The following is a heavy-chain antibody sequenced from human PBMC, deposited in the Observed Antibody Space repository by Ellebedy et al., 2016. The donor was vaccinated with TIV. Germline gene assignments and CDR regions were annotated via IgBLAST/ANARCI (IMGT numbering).Heavy chain of an antibody. J-gene: IGHJ5*02. CDR1: GYTLTELS. D-gene: IGHD4-17*01. CDR3: ARGGPTTVTSPEFDP. V-gene: IGHV1-2*02. Sequence: ASVKVSCKVSGYTLTELSMHWVRQAPGKGLEWMGLINPISGGTVYAQNFEGRVTVTRDTSTSTVYMELGSLTSDDTAVYYCARGGPTTVTSPEFDPWGQGTLVTVSS. CDR2: INPISGGT.